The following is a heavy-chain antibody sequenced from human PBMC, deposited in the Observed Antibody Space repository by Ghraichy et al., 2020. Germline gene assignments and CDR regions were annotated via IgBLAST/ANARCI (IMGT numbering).Heavy chain of an antibody. V-gene: IGHV3-33*01. CDR1: GFTFSSYG. CDR3: ARDLPIAVAGTPSSFDY. CDR2: IWYDGSNK. D-gene: IGHD6-19*01. J-gene: IGHJ4*02. Sequence: GGSLRLSCAASGFTFSSYGMHWVRQAPGKGLEWVAVIWYDGSNKYYADSVKGRFTISRDNSKNTLYLQMNSLRAEDTAVYYCARDLPIAVAGTPSSFDYGSQGTLVTVSS.